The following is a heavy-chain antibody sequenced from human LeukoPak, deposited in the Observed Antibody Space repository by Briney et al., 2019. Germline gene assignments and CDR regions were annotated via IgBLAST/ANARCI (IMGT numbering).Heavy chain of an antibody. CDR1: GYTFTSYG. CDR3: ARDPNYYDSSGYYYGSSPLDAFDI. CDR2: IIPILGIA. V-gene: IGHV1-69*04. Sequence: GASVKVSCKASGYTFTSYGISWVRQAPGQGLEWMGRIIPILGIANYAQKFQGRVTITADKSTSTAYMELSSLRSEDTAVYYCARDPNYYDSSGYYYGSSPLDAFDIWGQGTMVTVSS. D-gene: IGHD3-22*01. J-gene: IGHJ3*02.